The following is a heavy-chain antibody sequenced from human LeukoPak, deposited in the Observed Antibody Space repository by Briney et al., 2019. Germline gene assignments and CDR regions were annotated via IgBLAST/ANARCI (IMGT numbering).Heavy chain of an antibody. CDR2: ISAYNGNT. D-gene: IGHD6-6*01. CDR1: GYTFTSYG. J-gene: IGHJ5*02. Sequence: ASVKVSCKASGYTFTSYGISWVRQAPGQGLEWMGWISAYNGNTYYAQKLQGRVTMTTDTSTSTAYMELRSLRSDDTAVYYCARDRGIAARSSWFDPWGQGTLVTVSS. CDR3: ARDRGIAARSSWFDP. V-gene: IGHV1-18*01.